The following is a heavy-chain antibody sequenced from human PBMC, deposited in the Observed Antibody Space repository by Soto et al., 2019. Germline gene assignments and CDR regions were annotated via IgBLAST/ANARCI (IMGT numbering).Heavy chain of an antibody. V-gene: IGHV4-39*01. CDR2: IYYSGST. CDR1: GGSISSSSYY. J-gene: IGHJ4*02. CDR3: ARSQRGSYGYSLFYFDY. D-gene: IGHD5-18*01. Sequence: QLQLQESGPGLVKPSETLSLTCTVSGGSISSSSYYWVWIRQPPGKGLEWIGSIYYSGSTYYNPSLKCRVPESVDTSKNQFSLKLGSVAAADTAGYYCARSQRGSYGYSLFYFDYWGQGTLVTVSS.